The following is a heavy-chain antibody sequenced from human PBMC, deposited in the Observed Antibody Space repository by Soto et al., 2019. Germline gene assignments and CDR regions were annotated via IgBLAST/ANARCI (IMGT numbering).Heavy chain of an antibody. V-gene: IGHV3-53*01. CDR3: VRDSETSSSWSLDF. D-gene: IGHD3-22*01. Sequence: EVQLVESGGGLIQPGGSLRLSCSASGFNVNSDYMDWVRQAPGKVLEWVSALSASGLPFYAAPVQGRFTISRDDAKNTLYLEMNSLRVEDTAVYYCVRDSETSSSWSLDFWGQGTLVTVSS. CDR1: GFNVNSDY. CDR2: LSASGLP. J-gene: IGHJ4*02.